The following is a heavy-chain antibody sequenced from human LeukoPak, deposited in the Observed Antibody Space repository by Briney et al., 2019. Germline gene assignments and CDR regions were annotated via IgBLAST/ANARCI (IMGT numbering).Heavy chain of an antibody. V-gene: IGHV3-21*01. J-gene: IGHJ4*02. D-gene: IGHD3-22*01. CDR2: ISSSSSYI. Sequence: KTGGSLRLSCAASGFTFSSYSMNWVRQAPGKGLEWVSSISSSSSYIYYADSVKGRFTISRDNAKNSLYLQMNSLRAEDTAVYYCAREYDSSGYYYAFDYWGQGTLVTVS. CDR3: AREYDSSGYYYAFDY. CDR1: GFTFSSYS.